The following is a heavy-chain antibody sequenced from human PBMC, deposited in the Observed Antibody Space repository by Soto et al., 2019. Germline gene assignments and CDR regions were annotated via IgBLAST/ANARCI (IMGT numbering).Heavy chain of an antibody. CDR1: GCSISCYY. Sequence: PSETLSLTCTVSGCSISCYYWSWIRPPPGKGLEWIGYIYYSGSTNYNPSLKSRVTISVDTSKNQFSLKLSSVTAADTAVYYCATGVGATPYYYYGMDVWGQGTTVTVSS. CDR2: IYYSGST. V-gene: IGHV4-59*01. CDR3: ATGVGATPYYYYGMDV. J-gene: IGHJ6*02. D-gene: IGHD1-26*01.